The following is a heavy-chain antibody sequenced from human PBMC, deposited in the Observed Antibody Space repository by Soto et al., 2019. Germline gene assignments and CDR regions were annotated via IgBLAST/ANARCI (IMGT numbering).Heavy chain of an antibody. Sequence: PGGSLRLSCAASGFTFNNYAMTWVRQAPGKGLEWVSTISGSDGSTYYADSVKGRFTISRDISKNALYLQMSSLRAEDTALYYCVKDWTGDTCPCMDVWGQGTTVTVSS. CDR2: ISGSDGST. D-gene: IGHD2-8*02. CDR3: VKDWTGDTCPCMDV. V-gene: IGHV3-23*01. CDR1: GFTFNNYA. J-gene: IGHJ6*01.